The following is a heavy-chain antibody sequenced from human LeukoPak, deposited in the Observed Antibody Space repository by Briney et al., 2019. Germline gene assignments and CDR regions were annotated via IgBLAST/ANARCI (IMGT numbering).Heavy chain of an antibody. Sequence: SETLSLTCTVSGGSISSINWWSWVRQAPGEGLEWIGEIYHTGSTNYNPSLKSRVTISVDKSKNHFSLNLSSVTAADTAVYYCARVGYHYYDSTGYSNFDYWGQGTLVTVSS. V-gene: IGHV4-4*02. J-gene: IGHJ4*02. CDR1: GGSISSINW. CDR2: IYHTGST. D-gene: IGHD3-22*01. CDR3: ARVGYHYYDSTGYSNFDY.